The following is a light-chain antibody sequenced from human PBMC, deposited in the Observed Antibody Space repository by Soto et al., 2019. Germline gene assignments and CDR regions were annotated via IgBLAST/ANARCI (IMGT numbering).Light chain of an antibody. J-gene: IGKJ1*01. CDR2: DAS. CDR1: QSVRSSY. CDR3: QQYGSSPLT. Sequence: EIVLTQSPATLSLSPGERATLSCGASQSVRSSYLAWYQQKPVLAPRLLIYDASTRATGIPDRFSGSGSGTDFTLTISRLEPEDFAVYYCQQYGSSPLTFGQGTKVDIK. V-gene: IGKV3D-20*01.